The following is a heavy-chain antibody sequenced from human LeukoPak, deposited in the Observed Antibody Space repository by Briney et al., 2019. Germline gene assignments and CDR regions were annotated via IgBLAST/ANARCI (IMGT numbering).Heavy chain of an antibody. CDR3: ARDPDYGDPDY. J-gene: IGHJ4*02. Sequence: GGSLRLSSAASGFTFSSYEMNWVRQAPGKGLEWVSYISSSGSTIYYADSVKGRFTISRDNAKNSLYLQMNSLRAEDTAVYYCARDPDYGDPDYWGQGTLVTVSS. CDR1: GFTFSSYE. D-gene: IGHD4-17*01. CDR2: ISSSGSTI. V-gene: IGHV3-48*03.